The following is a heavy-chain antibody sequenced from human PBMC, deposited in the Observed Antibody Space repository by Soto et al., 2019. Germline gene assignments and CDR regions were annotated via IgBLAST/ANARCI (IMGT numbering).Heavy chain of an antibody. Sequence: ASVKVSCKASRYIFTDYYVHWLRQAPGQGLEWVGRINPESGITNFAQKFQDRVTFTRDTSTSTAYMELSRLRSEDTAVYYCARARGYCSSTSCSMVDDAFDIWGQGTMVTVSS. J-gene: IGHJ3*02. CDR1: RYIFTDYY. CDR3: ARARGYCSSTSCSMVDDAFDI. CDR2: INPESGIT. D-gene: IGHD2-2*01. V-gene: IGHV1-2*02.